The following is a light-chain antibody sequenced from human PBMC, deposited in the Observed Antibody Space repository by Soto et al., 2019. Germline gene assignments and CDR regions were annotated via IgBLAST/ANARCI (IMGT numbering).Light chain of an antibody. J-gene: IGLJ3*02. CDR2: TNG. V-gene: IGLV1-40*01. Sequence: QSVLTQPPSVSGAPGQRVTISCTGTSSNIGAGYDVNWYQHLPGAAPKLLIYTNGNRPSGVPDRFSGSKSGTSASLAITGLQAEEEADYYCQSYDSGLSGSVFGGGTQLTVL. CDR3: QSYDSGLSGSV. CDR1: SSNIGAGYD.